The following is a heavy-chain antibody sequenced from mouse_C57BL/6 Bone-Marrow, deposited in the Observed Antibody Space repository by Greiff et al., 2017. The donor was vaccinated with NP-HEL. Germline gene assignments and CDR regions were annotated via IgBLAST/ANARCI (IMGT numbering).Heavy chain of an antibody. CDR1: GYAFTNYL. Sequence: QVQLQQSGAELVRPGTSVKVSCKASGYAFTNYLIEWVKQRPGQGLEWIGVINPGSGGTNYNEKFKGKATLTADKSSSTAYMQLSSLTSEDSAVYFCAVIYYGNWYCFDYWGQGTTLTVSS. CDR2: INPGSGGT. D-gene: IGHD2-1*01. V-gene: IGHV1-54*01. CDR3: AVIYYGNWYCFDY. J-gene: IGHJ2*01.